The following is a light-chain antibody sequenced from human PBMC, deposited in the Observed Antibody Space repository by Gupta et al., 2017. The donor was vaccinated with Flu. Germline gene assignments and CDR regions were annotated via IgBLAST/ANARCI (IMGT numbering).Light chain of an antibody. Sequence: VMTRSPDPLAVSLGERATINCKSSQSLFYSSNNNNYLAWYQQKPGQSPRLLIFGASTRESGVPNRFSGSGSGTDFTLTISSLQAEDVAIYYCQQYDNPPFSFGQGTKMDIK. CDR1: QSLFYSSNNNNY. CDR3: QQYDNPPFS. J-gene: IGKJ2*01. V-gene: IGKV4-1*01. CDR2: GAS.